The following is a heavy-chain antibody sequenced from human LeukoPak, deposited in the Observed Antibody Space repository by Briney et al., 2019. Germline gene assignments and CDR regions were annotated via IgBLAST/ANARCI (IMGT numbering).Heavy chain of an antibody. CDR2: IYYSGST. V-gene: IGHV4-39*01. D-gene: IGHD3-22*01. CDR3: ASQYDSSGYYYFDY. J-gene: IGHJ4*02. Sequence: SETLSLTCTVSGGSLSSSSTYWGWIRQPPGKGLEWIGSIYYSGSTYYSPSLKSRITISVDTSKNQFSLKLSSVTAADTAVYYCASQYDSSGYYYFDYWGQGTLVTVSS. CDR1: GGSLSSSSTY.